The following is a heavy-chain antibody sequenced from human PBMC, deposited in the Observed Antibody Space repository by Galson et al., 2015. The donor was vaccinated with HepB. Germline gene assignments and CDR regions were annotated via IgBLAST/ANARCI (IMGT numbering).Heavy chain of an antibody. J-gene: IGHJ3*01. V-gene: IGHV3-30*03. D-gene: IGHD2-8*01. CDR1: GFTFSSYG. CDR3: ASPPYHCTNGVCPPPM. Sequence: SLRLSCAASGFTFSSYGMHWVRQAPGKGLEWVAVISYDGSNKYYADSVKGRFTISRDNSKNTLYLQMNSLRAEDTALYYCASPPYHCTNGVCPPPMWGQGTVVTVSP. CDR2: ISYDGSNK.